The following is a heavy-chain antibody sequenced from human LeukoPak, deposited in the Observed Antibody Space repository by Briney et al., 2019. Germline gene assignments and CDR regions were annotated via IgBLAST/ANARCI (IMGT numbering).Heavy chain of an antibody. D-gene: IGHD3-3*01. CDR3: ASDRSYDFWSGYHDSPYYFDY. V-gene: IGHV1-69*05. J-gene: IGHJ4*02. CDR1: GGTFSNYA. Sequence: SVKVSCKASGGTFSNYAISWVRQAPGQGLEWMGGIIPIFGTANYAQKFQGRVTITTDESTSTDYMELSSPRSEDTAVYYCASDRSYDFWSGYHDSPYYFDYWGQGTLVTVSS. CDR2: IIPIFGTA.